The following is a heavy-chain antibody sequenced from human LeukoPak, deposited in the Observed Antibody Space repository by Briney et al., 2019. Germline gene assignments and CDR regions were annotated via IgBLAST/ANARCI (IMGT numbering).Heavy chain of an antibody. CDR3: ARQMIVVVSDAFDI. CDR1: GGTFSSYT. Sequence: SVEVSCKASGGTFSSYTISWVRQAPGQGLEWMGRIIPILGIANYAQKFQGRVTITADKSTSTAYMELSSLRSEDTAVYYCARQMIVVVSDAFDIWGQGTMVTVSS. D-gene: IGHD3-22*01. V-gene: IGHV1-69*02. J-gene: IGHJ3*02. CDR2: IIPILGIA.